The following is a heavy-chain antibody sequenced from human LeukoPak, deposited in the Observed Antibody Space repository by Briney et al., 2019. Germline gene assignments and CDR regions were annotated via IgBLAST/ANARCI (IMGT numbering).Heavy chain of an antibody. CDR2: IRSKAYGGTT. Sequence: GGSLRLSCTASGFTFGDYAMSWVRQAPGKGLEWVGFIRSKAYGGTTEYAASVKGRFTISRDDSKSIAYLQMNSLKTEDTAVYYCTRAVSSWYYWFDPWGQGTLVTVSS. CDR1: GFTFGDYA. V-gene: IGHV3-49*04. J-gene: IGHJ5*02. D-gene: IGHD6-13*01. CDR3: TRAVSSWYYWFDP.